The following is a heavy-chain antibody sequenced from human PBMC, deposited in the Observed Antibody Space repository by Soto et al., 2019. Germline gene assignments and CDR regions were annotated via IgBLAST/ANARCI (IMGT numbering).Heavy chain of an antibody. J-gene: IGHJ6*03. CDR1: AGTFSSYA. CDR3: ARDGGEGIIVATIFAPSYYYMDI. CDR2: IIPILGIA. Sequence: ASVKVSCKASAGTFSSYAISWVRQAPGQGLEWMGRIIPILGIANYAQKFQGRVTITADKSTSAAYMELSSLRSEDTAVYYCARDGGEGIIVATIFAPSYYYMDIWGKETTVTVSS. V-gene: IGHV1-69*04. D-gene: IGHD5-12*01.